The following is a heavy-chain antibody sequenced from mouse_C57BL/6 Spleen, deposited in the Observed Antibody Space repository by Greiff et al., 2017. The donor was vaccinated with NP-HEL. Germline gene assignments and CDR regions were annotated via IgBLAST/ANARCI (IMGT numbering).Heavy chain of an antibody. CDR2: IYPGDGDT. V-gene: IGHV1-82*01. CDR1: GYAFSSSW. Sequence: QVQLQQSGPELVKPGASVKISCKASGYAFSSSWMNWVKQRPGKGLEWIGRIYPGDGDTNYNGKFKGKATLTADKSSSTAYMQLSSLTSEDSAVYFCARSLYAMDYWGQGTSVTVSS. CDR3: ARSLYAMDY. J-gene: IGHJ4*01.